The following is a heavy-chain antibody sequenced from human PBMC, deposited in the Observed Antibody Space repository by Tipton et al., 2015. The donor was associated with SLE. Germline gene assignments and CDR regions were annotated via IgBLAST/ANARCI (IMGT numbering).Heavy chain of an antibody. CDR1: GFTFSSYA. J-gene: IGHJ4*02. V-gene: IGHV3-23*01. D-gene: IGHD3-9*01. CDR3: ARANRGYDILTGYSGDYFDY. Sequence: GSLRLSCAASGFTFSSYAMSWVRQAPGKGLEWVSAISGSGGSTYYADSVKGRFTISRDNSKNTLYLQMNSLRAEDTAVYYCARANRGYDILTGYSGDYFDYWGQGTLVTVSS. CDR2: ISGSGGST.